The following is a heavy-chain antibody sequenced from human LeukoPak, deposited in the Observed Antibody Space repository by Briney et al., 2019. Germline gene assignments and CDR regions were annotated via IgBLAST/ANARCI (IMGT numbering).Heavy chain of an antibody. J-gene: IGHJ4*02. CDR2: INPSGGST. Sequence: VSVKVSCKASGYTFTSYYMHWVRQAPGQGLEWMGIINPSGGSTSYAQKFQGRVTMTRDTSTSTVYMELSSLRSEDTAVYYCARADRLAKYSSSWYALGYWGQGTLVTVSS. V-gene: IGHV1-46*01. CDR3: ARADRLAKYSSSWYALGY. CDR1: GYTFTSYY. D-gene: IGHD6-13*01.